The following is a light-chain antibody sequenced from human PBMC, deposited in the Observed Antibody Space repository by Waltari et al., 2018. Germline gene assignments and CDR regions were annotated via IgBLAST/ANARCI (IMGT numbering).Light chain of an antibody. CDR3: QQSYTGPYT. J-gene: IGKJ2*01. Sequence: DIQMTQSPSSLSASVGDKITITCRASQTVGYYLNWYQHNPGKAPKLLIYSASTLQSGVPSRFSGGGSGIDFTLTISGLQPDDSATYYCQQSYTGPYTLGQGTKLEIK. CDR2: SAS. V-gene: IGKV1-39*01. CDR1: QTVGYY.